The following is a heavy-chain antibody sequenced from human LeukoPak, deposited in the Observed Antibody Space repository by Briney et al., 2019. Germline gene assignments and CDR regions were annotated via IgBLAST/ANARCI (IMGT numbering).Heavy chain of an antibody. D-gene: IGHD3-22*01. V-gene: IGHV4-34*01. Sequence: SETLSLTCAVYGGSFSGYYWSWIRQPPGKRLEWIGEINHSGSTNYNPSLKSRVTISVDTSKNQFSLKLSSVTAADTAVYYCARGQRTLITYYYDSSGYYGYWGQGTLVTVSS. CDR3: ARGQRTLITYYYDSSGYYGY. CDR2: INHSGST. CDR1: GGSFSGYY. J-gene: IGHJ4*02.